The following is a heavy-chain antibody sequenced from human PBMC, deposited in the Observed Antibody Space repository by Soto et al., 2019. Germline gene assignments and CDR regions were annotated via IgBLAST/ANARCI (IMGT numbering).Heavy chain of an antibody. D-gene: IGHD6-19*01. Sequence: PSETLSLTCTVSGGSISSYYWSWIRQPPGKGLEWIGYIYYSGSTNYNPSLKSRVTISVDTSKNQFSLKLSSVTAADTAVYYCARDSGYSSLHWFDPWGQGTLVTSPQ. CDR3: ARDSGYSSLHWFDP. J-gene: IGHJ5*02. V-gene: IGHV4-59*01. CDR2: IYYSGST. CDR1: GGSISSYY.